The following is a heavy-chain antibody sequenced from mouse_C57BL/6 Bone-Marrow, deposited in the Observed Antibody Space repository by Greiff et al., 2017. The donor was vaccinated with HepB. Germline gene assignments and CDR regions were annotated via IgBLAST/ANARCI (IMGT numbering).Heavy chain of an antibody. J-gene: IGHJ2*01. CDR1: GYTFTSYW. CDR2: LHPNCGST. V-gene: IGHV1-64*01. CDR3: ARGHLFLRYDY. D-gene: IGHD1-1*01. Sequence: QVQLKQPGAELVKPGASVKLSCKASGYTFTSYWMHWVKQRPGQGLEWIGMLHPNCGSTNYNEKFKSKATVTVDKSSSMAYMQLSNLTSEDSAVYYCARGHLFLRYDYWGQGTTLTVSS.